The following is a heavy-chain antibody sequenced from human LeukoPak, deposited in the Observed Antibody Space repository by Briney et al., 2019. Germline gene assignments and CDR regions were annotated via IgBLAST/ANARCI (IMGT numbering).Heavy chain of an antibody. D-gene: IGHD5-24*01. CDR2: ISYDGSNK. Sequence: GGSLRLSCAASGFTFSSYAMHWVRQAPGKGLEWVAVISYDGSNKYYADSVKGRFTISRDNSKNTLYLQMNSLRAEDTAVYYSARAYRDGYNPAYFDYWGQGTLVTVSS. CDR3: ARAYRDGYNPAYFDY. CDR1: GFTFSSYA. J-gene: IGHJ4*02. V-gene: IGHV3-30-3*01.